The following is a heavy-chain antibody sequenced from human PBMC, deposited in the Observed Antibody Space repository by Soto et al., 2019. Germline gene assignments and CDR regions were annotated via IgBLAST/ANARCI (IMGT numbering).Heavy chain of an antibody. CDR3: ARLVEYIAAPINWFDP. V-gene: IGHV5-51*01. J-gene: IGHJ5*02. CDR2: IYPGDSDT. D-gene: IGHD6-6*01. CDR1: GYSFTSYW. Sequence: GESLKISCKGSGYSFTSYWIGWVRQMPGKGLEWMGIIYPGDSDTRYSPSFQGQVTISADKSISTAYRQWSSLKASDTAMYYCARLVEYIAAPINWFDPWGQGTLVTVSS.